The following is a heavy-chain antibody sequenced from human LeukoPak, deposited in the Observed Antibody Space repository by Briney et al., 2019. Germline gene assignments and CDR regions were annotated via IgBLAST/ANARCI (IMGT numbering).Heavy chain of an antibody. J-gene: IGHJ4*02. V-gene: IGHV3-21*01. CDR3: ARVASGYGANYFDY. CDR2: ISSSSSSYI. CDR1: GFTFTSYT. Sequence: GGSLRLSCAASGFTFTSYTMNWVRQAPGKGLEWVSSISSSSSSYIYYADSVKGRFTISRDNAKNSLYLQMNSLRAEDTAVYYCARVASGYGANYFDYWGQGTLVTVSS. D-gene: IGHD5-12*01.